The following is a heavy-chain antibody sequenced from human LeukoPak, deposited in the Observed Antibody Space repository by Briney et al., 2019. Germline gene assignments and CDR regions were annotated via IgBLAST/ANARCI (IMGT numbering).Heavy chain of an antibody. Sequence: GRSLRLSCAASGFTFSKFGMHWVRQAPGKGLESIATITSNGSSTYYANSVKGRFTISRDNSKNTLYLHMGSLRVEDMAVYYCARGSSAWHYDALDMWGQGTMVTVSS. CDR2: ITSNGSST. J-gene: IGHJ3*02. CDR3: ARGSSAWHYDALDM. V-gene: IGHV3-64*01. CDR1: GFTFSKFG. D-gene: IGHD6-25*01.